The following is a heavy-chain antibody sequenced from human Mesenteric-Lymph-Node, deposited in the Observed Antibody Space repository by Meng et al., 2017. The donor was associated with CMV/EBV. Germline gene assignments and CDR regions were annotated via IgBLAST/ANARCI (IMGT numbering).Heavy chain of an antibody. V-gene: IGHV3-48*04. CDR2: ISSTSSTI. CDR1: GFSLSIYS. Sequence: GESLKISCAVSGFSLSIYSMNWVRQAPGKGLEWISYISSTSSTIKYADSVKGRFTISRDNAKNSLYLQMNSLRAEDTAVYYCARGREKDYWGQGTLVTVSS. J-gene: IGHJ4*02. CDR3: ARGREKDY.